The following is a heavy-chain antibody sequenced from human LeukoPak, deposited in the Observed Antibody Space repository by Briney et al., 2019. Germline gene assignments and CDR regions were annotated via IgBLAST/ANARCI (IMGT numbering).Heavy chain of an antibody. J-gene: IGHJ4*02. V-gene: IGHV4-59*12. CDR3: ARARLTAAAGITFIGYFDY. CDR2: IHSSGST. CDR1: GDSISSYF. Sequence: SETLSLTCIVTGDSISSYFWSWIRQPPGEGLEWIGYIHSSGSTNYNPSLKSRVTMSVDTSKNQFSLKLSSVTAADTAVYYCARARLTAAAGITFIGYFDYWGQGTLVTVSS. D-gene: IGHD6-13*01.